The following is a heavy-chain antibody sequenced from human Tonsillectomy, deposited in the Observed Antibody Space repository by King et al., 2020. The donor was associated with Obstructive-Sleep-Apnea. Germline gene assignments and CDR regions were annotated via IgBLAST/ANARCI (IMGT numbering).Heavy chain of an antibody. CDR2: ISSSSSTL. Sequence: VQLVESGGGLVQPGGSLRLSCEASGFTFSRYSMNWVRQAPGKGLEWVSYISSSSSTLYYADSAKGRFTISRDNAKNSLFLQMNSLRVEDTAVYYCAREGYCSSTSCSVDTFNIWGQGTMVTVSS. V-gene: IGHV3-48*01. J-gene: IGHJ3*02. CDR1: GFTFSRYS. CDR3: AREGYCSSTSCSVDTFNI. D-gene: IGHD2-2*01.